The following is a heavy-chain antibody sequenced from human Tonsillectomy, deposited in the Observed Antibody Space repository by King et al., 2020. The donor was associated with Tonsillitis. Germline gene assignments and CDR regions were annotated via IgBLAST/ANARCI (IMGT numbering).Heavy chain of an antibody. CDR2: VSNSGGVT. Sequence: VQLVESGGGLVQPGGFLRLSCAASGFSFSGYAMSWVRQAPGKGLEWVSGVSNSGGVTYYADSVKGRFTISRDNSKNTLYLQMNSLRAEDTALYYCAKAMVVTGLLDSWGQGTLVTVSS. V-gene: IGHV3-23*04. D-gene: IGHD2-21*02. CDR3: AKAMVVTGLLDS. CDR1: GFSFSGYA. J-gene: IGHJ4*02.